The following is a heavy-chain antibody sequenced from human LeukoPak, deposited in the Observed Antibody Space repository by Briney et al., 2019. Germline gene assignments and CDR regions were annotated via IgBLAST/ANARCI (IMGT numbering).Heavy chain of an antibody. CDR3: ASSQLLWFGELAPFDY. J-gene: IGHJ4*02. V-gene: IGHV4-30-4*01. D-gene: IGHD3-10*01. CDR2: IYYSGST. CDR1: GVSISSGDYY. Sequence: SETLSLTCTVSGVSISSGDYYWSWIRQPPGKGLEWIGYIYYSGSTYYNPSLKSRVTISVDTSKNQFSLKLSSVTAADTAVYYCASSQLLWFGELAPFDYWGQGTLVTVSS.